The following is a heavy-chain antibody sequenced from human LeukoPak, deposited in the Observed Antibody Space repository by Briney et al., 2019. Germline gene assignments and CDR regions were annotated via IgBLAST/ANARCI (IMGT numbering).Heavy chain of an antibody. J-gene: IGHJ5*02. Sequence: SETLSLTCSVPGGSISSYYWSWIRQSAGKGLEWIGRIQTSGYTNYNPSLKSRVSMSVDTSKNQVSLNLTSMTAADTAMYYCARDFIRGWFRGKTCFNPWGQGTLVTVSS. CDR2: IQTSGYT. D-gene: IGHD6-19*01. CDR1: GGSISSYY. V-gene: IGHV4-4*07. CDR3: ARDFIRGWFRGKTCFNP.